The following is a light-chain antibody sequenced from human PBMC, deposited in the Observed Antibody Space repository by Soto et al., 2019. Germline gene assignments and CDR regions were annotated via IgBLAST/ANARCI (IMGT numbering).Light chain of an antibody. CDR2: GAS. V-gene: IGKV3-20*01. Sequence: EIVLTQSPGTLSLSPGERATLSCRASQSVDSNYLAWYQQKPGQAPRLLIYGASARATGIPDRFSGSGSETYFTLTINRLEPEDFVVYYCQQYGSSSSWTFGQGTKVDFK. J-gene: IGKJ1*01. CDR1: QSVDSNY. CDR3: QQYGSSSSWT.